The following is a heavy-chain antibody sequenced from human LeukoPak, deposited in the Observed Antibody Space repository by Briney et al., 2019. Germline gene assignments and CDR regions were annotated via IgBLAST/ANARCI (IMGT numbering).Heavy chain of an antibody. CDR2: ISAYNGNT. D-gene: IGHD2-21*01. J-gene: IGHJ3*02. CDR1: GYTFISYG. V-gene: IGHV1-18*01. CDR3: ARDSGRGVVVIANAFDI. Sequence: ASVKVSCKASGYTFISYGISWVRQAPGQGLEWMGWISAYNGNTNYAQNLQGRVTMTTDTTTSTAYMELRSLRSDDTAVYYCARDSGRGVVVIANAFDIWGQGTMVTVSS.